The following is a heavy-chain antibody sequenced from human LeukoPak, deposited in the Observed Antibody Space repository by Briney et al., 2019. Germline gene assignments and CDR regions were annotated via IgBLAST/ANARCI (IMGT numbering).Heavy chain of an antibody. D-gene: IGHD3-22*01. J-gene: IGHJ4*02. CDR3: ARAPTYYSSGYYSDC. V-gene: IGHV1-2*02. CDR1: GYTFTGYY. CDR2: INPNSGGT. Sequence: GASVKVSCKASGYTFTGYYMHWVRQAPGQGLEWMGWINPNSGGTNYAQKFQGRVTLTRDTSFSTAYMELSRLRSDDTAVYYCARAPTYYSSGYYSDCWGQGTLVTVSS.